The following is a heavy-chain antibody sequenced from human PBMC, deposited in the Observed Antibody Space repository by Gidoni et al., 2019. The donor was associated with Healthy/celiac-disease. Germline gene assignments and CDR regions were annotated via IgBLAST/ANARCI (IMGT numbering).Heavy chain of an antibody. V-gene: IGHV3-30-3*01. CDR3: AREDPLAYCGGDCYVGAFDI. J-gene: IGHJ3*02. CDR2: ISDDGSNK. Sequence: VQLVESGGGVVQPGVSLRLSCAASGFTFRSYALHWVRQAPGKGREWVAVISDDGSNKYYADAVKGRFTISRDNSKNTLYLQMNSLRAEDTAVYYCAREDPLAYCGGDCYVGAFDIWGQGTMVTVSS. CDR1: GFTFRSYA. D-gene: IGHD2-21*02.